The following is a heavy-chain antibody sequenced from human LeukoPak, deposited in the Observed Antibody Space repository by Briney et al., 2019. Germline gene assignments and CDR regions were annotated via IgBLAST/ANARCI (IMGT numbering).Heavy chain of an antibody. CDR1: GFTFSSYA. J-gene: IGHJ4*02. CDR3: AKGNGYSYGRYYFDY. Sequence: GGSLRLSCAASGFTFSSYAMGWVRQAPGKGLEWVSAITASGGNTYYADSVKGRFTISRDNSKNTLYLQVNSLRAEDTGVYYCAKGNGYSYGRYYFDYWGQGTLVTVSS. D-gene: IGHD5-18*01. V-gene: IGHV3-23*01. CDR2: ITASGGNT.